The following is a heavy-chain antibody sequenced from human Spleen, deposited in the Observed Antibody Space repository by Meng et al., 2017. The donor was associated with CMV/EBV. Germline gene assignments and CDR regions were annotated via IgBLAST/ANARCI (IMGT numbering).Heavy chain of an antibody. CDR2: ISGSGGST. D-gene: IGHD6-13*01. V-gene: IGHV3-23*01. CDR1: GFTFSSYS. J-gene: IGHJ6*02. Sequence: GESLKISCAASGFTFSSYSMNWVRQAPGKGLEWVSGISGSGGSTFYADSVKGRFTISRDNSKNTLYLQMNSLRAEDTAVYYCAKILYASSWTYYYYGMDVWGQGTTVTVSS. CDR3: AKILYASSWTYYYYGMDV.